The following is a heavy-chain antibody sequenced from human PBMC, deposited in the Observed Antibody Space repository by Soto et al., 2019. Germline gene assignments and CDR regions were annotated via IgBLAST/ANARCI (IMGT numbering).Heavy chain of an antibody. CDR1: GFTFSSYG. CDR2: IWYDGSNK. D-gene: IGHD3-22*01. J-gene: IGHJ4*02. CDR3: AREVGEDYYDSSGFLDY. Sequence: GGSLRLSCAASGFTFSSYGMHWVRQAPGKGLEWVAVIWYDGSNKYYADSVKGRFTISRDNSKNTLYLQMNSLRAEDTAVYYCAREVGEDYYDSSGFLDYWGQGT. V-gene: IGHV3-33*01.